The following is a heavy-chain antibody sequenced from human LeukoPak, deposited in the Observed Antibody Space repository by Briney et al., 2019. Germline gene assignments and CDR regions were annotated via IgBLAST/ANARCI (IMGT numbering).Heavy chain of an antibody. V-gene: IGHV4/OR15-8*02. D-gene: IGHD1-26*01. CDR3: SRESGAFCPFGY. CDR1: GGSIRSTNW. J-gene: IGHJ1*01. Sequence: SETLSLTCGVSGGSIRSTNWWSWFRQPPGQGLEWIGEISLSGQTNYSPSLNGRVTMSLDESRNQLSLNLTSVTAADTAIYYCSRESGAFCPFGYWGQGTVVSVPP. CDR2: ISLSGQT.